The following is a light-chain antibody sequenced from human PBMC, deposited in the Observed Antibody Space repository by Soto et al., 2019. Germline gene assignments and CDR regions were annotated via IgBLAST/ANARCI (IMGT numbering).Light chain of an antibody. CDR2: EAS. Sequence: EIVLTQSPGTLSLSPGERATLSCRASQSVSDNYLAWHQQRPGQAPRLLIFEASTRATGIPDRFSGSGSGTDFTLTISRLEPEDFAVYYCQQYGSSPNTFGQGTRLEIK. V-gene: IGKV3-20*01. CDR3: QQYGSSPNT. J-gene: IGKJ5*01. CDR1: QSVSDNY.